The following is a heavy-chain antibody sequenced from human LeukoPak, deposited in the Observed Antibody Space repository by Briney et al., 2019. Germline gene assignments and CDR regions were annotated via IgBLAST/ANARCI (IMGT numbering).Heavy chain of an antibody. V-gene: IGHV1-46*01. J-gene: IGHJ6*03. D-gene: IGHD6-13*01. CDR2: INPSGGST. Sequence: AAVKVSCKASGYTFTSYYLHWVRQAPGQGLEWMGIINPSGGSTSYAQKFQGRVTMTRDMSTSTVYMELSSLRSEDTAVYYCARGIAAAGTGYYYYYYSMDVWGKGTTVTVSS. CDR1: GYTFTSYY. CDR3: ARGIAAAGTGYYYYYYSMDV.